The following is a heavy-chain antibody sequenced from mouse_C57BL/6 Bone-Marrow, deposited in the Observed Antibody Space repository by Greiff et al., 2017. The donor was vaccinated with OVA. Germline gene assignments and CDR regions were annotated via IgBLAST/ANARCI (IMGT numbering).Heavy chain of an antibody. J-gene: IGHJ2*01. V-gene: IGHV1-81*01. D-gene: IGHD2-2*01. CDR3: ARWGYGYDGDYFDY. Sequence: VQLQESGAELARPGASVKLSCKASGYTFTSYGISWVKQRTGQGLEWIGEIYPRSGNTYYNEKFKGKATLTADKSSSTAYMELRSLTSEDSAVYFCARWGYGYDGDYFDYWGQGTTLTVSS. CDR2: IYPRSGNT. CDR1: GYTFTSYG.